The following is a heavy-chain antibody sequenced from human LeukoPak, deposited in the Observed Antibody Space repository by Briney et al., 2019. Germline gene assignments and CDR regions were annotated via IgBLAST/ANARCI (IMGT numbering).Heavy chain of an antibody. Sequence: GGSLRLSCAASGFTFSSYAMSWVRQAPGKGLEWVSAISGSGGSTYYADSVKGRFTISRDNSKNTLYLQMNSLRAEDTAVHYRAKKGFGELVIDYWGQGTLVTVSS. CDR3: AKKGFGELVIDY. D-gene: IGHD3-10*01. CDR1: GFTFSSYA. CDR2: ISGSGGST. V-gene: IGHV3-23*01. J-gene: IGHJ4*02.